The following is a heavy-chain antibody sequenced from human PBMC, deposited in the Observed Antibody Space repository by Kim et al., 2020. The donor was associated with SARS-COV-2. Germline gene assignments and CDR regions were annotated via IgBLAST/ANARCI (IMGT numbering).Heavy chain of an antibody. J-gene: IGHJ6*04. Sequence: SVKVSCKASGGTFSSYAISWVRQAPGQGLEWMGGIIPIFGTANYAQKFQGRVTITADESTSTAYMELSSLRSEDTAVYYCARRLRYFDWLGDYYYYGMDVWGKGTTVTVSS. CDR3: ARRLRYFDWLGDYYYYGMDV. CDR1: GGTFSSYA. V-gene: IGHV1-69*13. D-gene: IGHD3-9*01. CDR2: IIPIFGTA.